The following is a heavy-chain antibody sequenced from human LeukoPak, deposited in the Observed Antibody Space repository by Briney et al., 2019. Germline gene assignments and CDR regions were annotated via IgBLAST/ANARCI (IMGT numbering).Heavy chain of an antibody. CDR2: INLNSGGT. Sequence: ASVKVSCKASGYTFTGYYMHWVRQAPGQGLEWMGWINLNSGGTNYAQKFQGRVTMTRDTSISTAYMELSRLRSDDTAVYYCARGKRAAPSNYVSSFRYYFDYWGQGTLVTVSS. J-gene: IGHJ4*02. CDR3: ARGKRAAPSNYVSSFRYYFDY. CDR1: GYTFTGYY. V-gene: IGHV1-2*02. D-gene: IGHD4-11*01.